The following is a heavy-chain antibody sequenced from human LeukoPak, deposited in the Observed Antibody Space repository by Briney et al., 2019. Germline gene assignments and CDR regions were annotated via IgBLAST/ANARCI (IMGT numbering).Heavy chain of an antibody. CDR1: GFTFSSYE. CDR3: ARESIAVAGAPFDY. Sequence: GGSLRPSCAASGFTFSSYEMNWVRQAPGKGLEWVSYISSGSTIYDADSVKGRFTISRDNAKNSLYLQMNSLRAEDTAVYYCARESIAVAGAPFDYWGQGTLVTVSS. V-gene: IGHV3-48*03. J-gene: IGHJ4*02. D-gene: IGHD6-19*01. CDR2: ISSGSTI.